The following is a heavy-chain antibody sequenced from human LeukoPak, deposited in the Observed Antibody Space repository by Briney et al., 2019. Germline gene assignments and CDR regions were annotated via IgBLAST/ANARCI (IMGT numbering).Heavy chain of an antibody. CDR1: GYTFTGYY. J-gene: IGHJ5*02. Sequence: ASVKVSCKASGYTFTGYYMHWVRQAPGQGLEWMGWINPNSGGTNYAQKFQGRVTMTRDTSISTAYMELSRLRSDDTAVYYCARSVVPAAIWPNWFDPWGQGTLVTVSS. V-gene: IGHV1-2*02. CDR2: INPNSGGT. D-gene: IGHD2-2*01. CDR3: ARSVVPAAIWPNWFDP.